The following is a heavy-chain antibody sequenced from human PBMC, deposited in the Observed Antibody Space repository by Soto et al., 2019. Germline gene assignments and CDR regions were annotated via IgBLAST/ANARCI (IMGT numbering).Heavy chain of an antibody. CDR2: IYHSRST. CDR3: AREKGYYGSGSYYERGWFDP. Sequence: SETLSLTCAVSGGSISSGGYSWSWIRQPPGKGLEWIGYIYHSRSTYYNPSLKSRVTISVDRSKNQFSLKLSSVTAADTAVYYCAREKGYYGSGSYYERGWFDPWGQGTLVTVS. CDR1: GGSISSGGYS. D-gene: IGHD3-10*01. V-gene: IGHV4-30-2*01. J-gene: IGHJ5*02.